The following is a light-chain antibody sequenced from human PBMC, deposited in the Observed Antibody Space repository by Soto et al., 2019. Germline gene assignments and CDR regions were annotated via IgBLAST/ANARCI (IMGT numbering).Light chain of an antibody. CDR1: QSVSSN. CDR2: GAS. CDR3: QQYNKWPPYT. J-gene: IGKJ2*01. Sequence: EIVMTQSPATLSVSPGERATLSCRASQSVSSNLAWYQQKPCQAPRLLIYGASSRATGIPARFSGSGSGTEFTLTISSLQSEDFAIYYCQQYNKWPPYTFGQGTKLEIK. V-gene: IGKV3-15*01.